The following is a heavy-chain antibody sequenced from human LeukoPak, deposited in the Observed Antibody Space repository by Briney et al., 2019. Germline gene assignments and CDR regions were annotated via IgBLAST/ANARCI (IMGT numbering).Heavy chain of an antibody. CDR1: GFTFSIYG. CDR2: INNNGGST. Sequence: GGTLRLSCAASGFTFSIYGMSWVRQAPGKGLEWVSGINNNGGSTYYADAVKGRFTISRDNSKNTLYLQINSLRAEDTAVYYCAKAPVTTCRGAYCYPFDYWGQGTLVTVSS. V-gene: IGHV3-23*01. CDR3: AKAPVTTCRGAYCYPFDY. J-gene: IGHJ4*02. D-gene: IGHD2-21*01.